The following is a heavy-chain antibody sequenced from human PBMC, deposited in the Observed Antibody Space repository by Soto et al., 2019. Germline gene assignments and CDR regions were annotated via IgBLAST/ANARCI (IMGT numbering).Heavy chain of an antibody. J-gene: IGHJ4*02. V-gene: IGHV3-21*01. CDR2: ISSSSYI. CDR3: ARDSGSGTWRVFDY. D-gene: IGHD3-10*01. Sequence: GAPLRLSCTASGFTFSSYSMNWVRQAPGKGLEWVSSISSSSYIYYADSVKGRFTISRDNAKNSLYLQMDSLRAEDTAVYYCARDSGSGTWRVFDYWGQGTLVTVS. CDR1: GFTFSSYS.